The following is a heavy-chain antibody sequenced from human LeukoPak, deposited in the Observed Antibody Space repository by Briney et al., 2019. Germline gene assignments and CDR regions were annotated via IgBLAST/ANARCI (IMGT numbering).Heavy chain of an antibody. V-gene: IGHV4-59*01. D-gene: IGHD5-12*01. CDR1: GGSISSYY. CDR3: ARANSFDY. CDR2: IYYTGST. Sequence: SETLSLTCTVSGGSISSYYWSWIRQPPGKGLEWIGYIYYTGSTNYNPSLKSRVTISVDTSKNQFSLKLSSVTPADTAVYYGARANSFDYWGQGTLVTVSS. J-gene: IGHJ4*02.